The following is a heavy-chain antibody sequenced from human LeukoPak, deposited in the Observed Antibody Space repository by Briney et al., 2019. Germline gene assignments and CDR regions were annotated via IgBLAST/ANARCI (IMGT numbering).Heavy chain of an antibody. CDR2: IIPIFGTA. D-gene: IGHD4-17*01. CDR3: ARNSGDYYFDY. CDR1: GGTFSSYA. Sequence: ASVKVSCKXSGGTFSSYAISWVRQAPGQGLEWMGGIIPIFGTANYAQKFQGRVTITTDEATSTAYMELSSLRSEDTAVYYCARNSGDYYFDYWGQGTLVTVSS. V-gene: IGHV1-69*05. J-gene: IGHJ4*02.